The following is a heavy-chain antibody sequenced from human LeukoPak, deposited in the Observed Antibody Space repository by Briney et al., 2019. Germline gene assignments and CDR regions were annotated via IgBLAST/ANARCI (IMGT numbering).Heavy chain of an antibody. CDR2: INPNSGGT. J-gene: IGHJ3*02. Sequence: ASVKVSCKASGYTFTGYYIHWVRQAPGQGLEWMGWINPNSGGTNYAQKFQGRVTMTRDTSISTAYMELSRLRSDDTAVYYCARAGDGYNWGAFDIWGQGTMVTVSS. D-gene: IGHD5-24*01. CDR1: GYTFTGYY. V-gene: IGHV1-2*02. CDR3: ARAGDGYNWGAFDI.